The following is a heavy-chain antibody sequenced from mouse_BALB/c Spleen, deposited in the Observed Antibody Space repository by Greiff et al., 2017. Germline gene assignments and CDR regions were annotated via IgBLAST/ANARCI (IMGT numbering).Heavy chain of an antibody. CDR2: INPGSGGT. V-gene: IGHV1-54*01. D-gene: IGHD2-4*01. J-gene: IGHJ4*01. CDR1: GYAFTNYL. CDR3: ARSNDYHYAMDY. Sequence: VQLQQSGAELVRPGTSVKVSCKASGYAFTNYLIEWVKQRPGQGLEWIGVINPGSGGTNYNEKFKGKATLTADKSSSTAYMQLSSLTSDDSAVYFCARSNDYHYAMDYWGQGTSVTVSS.